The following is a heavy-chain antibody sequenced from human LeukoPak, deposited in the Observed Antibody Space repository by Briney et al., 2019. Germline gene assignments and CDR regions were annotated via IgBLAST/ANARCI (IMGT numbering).Heavy chain of an antibody. CDR2: INTHTGDP. D-gene: IGHD4-23*01. Sequence: GASVKVSCKASGYTFTSYALNWVRQAPGQGLEWMGWINTHTGDPTYVQGFTGRFVFSLDASARTTFLQISSLKPDDTAMYYCARSPGGPHNTYDSWGQGTLVTVFS. CDR3: ARSPGGPHNTYDS. V-gene: IGHV7-4-1*02. CDR1: GYTFTSYA. J-gene: IGHJ4*02.